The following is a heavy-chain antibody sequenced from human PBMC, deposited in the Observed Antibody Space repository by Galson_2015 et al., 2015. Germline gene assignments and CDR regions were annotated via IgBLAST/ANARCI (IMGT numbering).Heavy chain of an antibody. V-gene: IGHV3-74*03. D-gene: IGHD1-26*01. J-gene: IGHJ4*02. Sequence: SLRLSCAASGFPFSNYWMHWVRQAPGKGLVWVSHINGDGSSTTYADSVKGQFTISRDNAKNTLNLQMNNLTAEDTAVYYCANLFSGGPVEYWGQGTLVSVSS. CDR3: ANLFSGGPVEY. CDR1: GFPFSNYW. CDR2: INGDGSST.